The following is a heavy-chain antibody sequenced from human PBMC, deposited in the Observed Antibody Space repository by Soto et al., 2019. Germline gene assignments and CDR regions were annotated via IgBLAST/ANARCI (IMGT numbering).Heavy chain of an antibody. CDR2: IHPNSGGT. Sequence: ASVTVSCKASGYTFTDYYMHWVRQSPGQGLEWMGWIHPNSGGTEYAQKFQGRVTLTRDTSIATAYLTLTSLTSDDTALYYCAKDLTRQLAYWLDPWGQGTQVTVSS. CDR1: GYTFTDYY. J-gene: IGHJ5*02. CDR3: AKDLTRQLAYWLDP. D-gene: IGHD6-6*01. V-gene: IGHV1-2*02.